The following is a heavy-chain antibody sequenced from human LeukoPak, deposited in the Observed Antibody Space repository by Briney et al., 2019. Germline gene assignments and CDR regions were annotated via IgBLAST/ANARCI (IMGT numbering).Heavy chain of an antibody. CDR3: AGIVVVPEDAFDI. Sequence: GASVKVSCKVSGYTFTGYYMHWVRQAPGQGLEWMGWINPNSGGTNYAQKFQGRVTMTRDTSISTAYMELSRLRSDDTAVYYCAGIVVVPEDAFDIWGQGTMVTVSS. CDR2: INPNSGGT. V-gene: IGHV1-2*02. D-gene: IGHD3-22*01. CDR1: GYTFTGYY. J-gene: IGHJ3*02.